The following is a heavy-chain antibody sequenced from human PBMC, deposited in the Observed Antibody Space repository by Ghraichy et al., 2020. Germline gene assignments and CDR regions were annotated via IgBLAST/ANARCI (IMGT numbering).Heavy chain of an antibody. CDR1: GGSISSGGYS. Sequence: SETLSLTCAVSGGSISSGGYSWSWIRQPPGKGLEWIGYIYHSGSTYYKTSLKSRVTISVDMSKNQFSLKLSSVTSADTAVYYCARTYYYDSSGYHNWFDPWGQGTLVTVSS. CDR3: ARTYYYDSSGYHNWFDP. V-gene: IGHV4-30-2*01. CDR2: IYHSGST. J-gene: IGHJ5*02. D-gene: IGHD3-22*01.